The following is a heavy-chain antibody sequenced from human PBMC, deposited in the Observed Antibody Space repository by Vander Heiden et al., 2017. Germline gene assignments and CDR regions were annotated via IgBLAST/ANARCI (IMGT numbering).Heavy chain of an antibody. CDR3: ARRLGDNGALYYFDL. D-gene: IGHD4-17*01. V-gene: IGHV2-5*02. J-gene: IGHJ4*02. Sequence: QITLKESGPALVKPTQTLTLTSSFSGFSLRSDGVGVGWLRQPPGKALEWIALIYWDDEKRYSPSLQSRVAISEDTSKNQVLLTMTNMHPLDTGTYYCARRLGDNGALYYFDLWGQGTLVTVSS. CDR1: GFSLRSDGVG. CDR2: IYWDDEK.